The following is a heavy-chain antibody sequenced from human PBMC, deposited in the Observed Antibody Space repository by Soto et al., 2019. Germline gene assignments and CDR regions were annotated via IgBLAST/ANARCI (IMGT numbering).Heavy chain of an antibody. D-gene: IGHD6-25*01. CDR1: GFTFRSFT. CDR2: ISSNSAYI. CDR3: TRDASRVSGARGWFDP. J-gene: IGHJ5*02. Sequence: GGSLRLSCAAPGFTFRSFTMNWVRQAPGKGLEWVSTISSNSAYIYYTEALRGRFTISRDNAKNSLHLQMNRLRAEDTAVYYCTRDASRVSGARGWFDPWGPETLVTVS. V-gene: IGHV3-21*01.